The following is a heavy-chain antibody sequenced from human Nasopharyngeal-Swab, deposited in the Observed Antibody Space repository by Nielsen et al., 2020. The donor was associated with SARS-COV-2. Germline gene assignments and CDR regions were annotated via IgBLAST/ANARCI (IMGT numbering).Heavy chain of an antibody. CDR2: IWYDGSNK. D-gene: IGHD3-9*01. Sequence: GGSLRLSCAASGFTFSSYGMHWVRQAPGKGLEWVAVIWYDGSNKYYADSVKGRFTISRDNSKNTLYLQMNSLRAEDTAVYYCARDSAYYDILTGLAYWGQGTLVTVSS. J-gene: IGHJ4*02. V-gene: IGHV3-33*01. CDR3: ARDSAYYDILTGLAY. CDR1: GFTFSSYG.